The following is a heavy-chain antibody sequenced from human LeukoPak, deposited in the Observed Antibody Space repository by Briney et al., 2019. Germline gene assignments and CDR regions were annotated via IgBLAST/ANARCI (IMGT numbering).Heavy chain of an antibody. J-gene: IGHJ5*02. CDR1: GGTFTSYD. Sequence: ASVKVSCKASGGTFTSYDINWVRQATGQGLEWMGWMIPNSGNTGYAQKFQGRVTITRNTSISTAYMELSSLRSEDTAVYYCARAPVPRRGRWFDPWGQGTLVTVSS. CDR2: MIPNSGNT. CDR3: ARAPVPRRGRWFDP. V-gene: IGHV1-8*03. D-gene: IGHD5-12*01.